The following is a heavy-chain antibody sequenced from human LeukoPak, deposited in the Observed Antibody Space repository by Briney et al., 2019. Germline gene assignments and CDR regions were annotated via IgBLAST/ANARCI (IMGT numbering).Heavy chain of an antibody. Sequence: AGGSLRLSCAASGFTFSSYSMNWVRQAPGKGLEWVSSISSSSSYIYYADSVKGRFTISRDNAKNSLYLQMNSLRAEDTAVYYCARDSWTYCSGGSCYDYFDYWGQGTLVTVSS. CDR2: ISSSSSYI. D-gene: IGHD2-15*01. J-gene: IGHJ4*02. V-gene: IGHV3-21*01. CDR3: ARDSWTYCSGGSCYDYFDY. CDR1: GFTFSSYS.